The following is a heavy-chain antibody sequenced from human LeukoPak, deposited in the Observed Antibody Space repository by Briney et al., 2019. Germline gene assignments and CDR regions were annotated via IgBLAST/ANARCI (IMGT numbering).Heavy chain of an antibody. CDR3: ARLEYYYDSSGPPRQPQIGFAGMDV. CDR1: GYSFTSYW. D-gene: IGHD3-22*01. Sequence: GESLKISCKGSGYSFTSYWIGWVRQMPGKGLEWMGIIYPGDSDTRYSPSFQGQVTISADKSISTAYLQWSSLKASDTATYYCARLEYYYDSSGPPRQPQIGFAGMDVWGQGTTVTVSS. V-gene: IGHV5-51*01. CDR2: IYPGDSDT. J-gene: IGHJ6*02.